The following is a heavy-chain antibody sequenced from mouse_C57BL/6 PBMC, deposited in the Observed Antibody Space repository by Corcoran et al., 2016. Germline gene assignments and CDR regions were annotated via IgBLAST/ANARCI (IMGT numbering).Heavy chain of an antibody. J-gene: IGHJ4*01. Sequence: DVQLQESGPGLVKPSQSLSLTCSVTGYSITSGYYWNWIRQFPGNKLEWMGYISYDGSNNYNPSLKNRISITRDTSKNQFFLKLNSVTTEDTATYYCARVLGGDYWGQGTSVTVSS. V-gene: IGHV3-6*01. D-gene: IGHD4-1*01. CDR1: GYSITSGYY. CDR3: ARVLGGDY. CDR2: ISYDGSN.